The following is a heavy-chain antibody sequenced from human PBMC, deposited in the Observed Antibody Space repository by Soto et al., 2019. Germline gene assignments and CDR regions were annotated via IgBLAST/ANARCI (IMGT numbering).Heavy chain of an antibody. J-gene: IGHJ5*02. CDR3: ARAGGAGSGHDWFDP. CDR1: GYSISSGYY. CDR2: IYHGGST. V-gene: IGHV4-38-2*01. D-gene: IGHD6-13*01. Sequence: SETLSLTCAVSGYSISSGYYWGWLRQSPGKGLEWIGSIYHGGSTYYNPSLNSRVTLSIDMTNNHVSLILNSVTAADTAVYYCARAGGAGSGHDWFDPWGQGTLVTVSS.